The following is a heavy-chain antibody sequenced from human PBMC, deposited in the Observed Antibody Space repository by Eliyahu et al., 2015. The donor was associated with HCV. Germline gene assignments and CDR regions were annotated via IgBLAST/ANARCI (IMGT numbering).Heavy chain of an antibody. CDR3: ARTQIYYDSSESYYYYGMDV. CDR2: IIPIFGTA. Sequence: EVKKPGSSVKVSCKASGGTFSSYAISWVRQAPGQGLEWMGGIIPIFGTANYAQKFQGRVTITADESTSTAYMELSSLRSEDTAVYYCARTQIYYDSSESYYYYGMDVWGQGTTVTVSS. V-gene: IGHV1-69*01. J-gene: IGHJ6*02. CDR1: GGTFSSYA. D-gene: IGHD3-22*01.